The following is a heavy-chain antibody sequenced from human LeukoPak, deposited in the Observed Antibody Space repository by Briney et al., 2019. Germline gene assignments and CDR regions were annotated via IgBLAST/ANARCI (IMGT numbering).Heavy chain of an antibody. CDR3: ARIRGFGADYYYYYMDV. J-gene: IGHJ6*03. V-gene: IGHV4-39*07. D-gene: IGHD3-10*01. CDR1: GGSISSSSYY. Sequence: PSETLSLTCTVYGGSISSSSYYWGWIRQPPGKGLEWIGSIYYSGSTYYNPSLKSRVTISVDTSKNQFSLKLSSVTAADTAAYYCARIRGFGADYYYYYMDVWGKGTTVTVSS. CDR2: IYYSGST.